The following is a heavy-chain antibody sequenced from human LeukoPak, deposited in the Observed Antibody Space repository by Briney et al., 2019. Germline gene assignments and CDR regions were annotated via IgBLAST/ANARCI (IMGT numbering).Heavy chain of an antibody. CDR1: GFTFDDYG. CDR3: ARGSFRYSSSWHQYYFDY. J-gene: IGHJ4*02. CDR2: INWNGGST. D-gene: IGHD6-13*01. V-gene: IGHV3-20*01. Sequence: PGGSLRLSCAASGFTFDDYGMSWVRQAPGKGLEWVSGINWNGGSTGYADSVKGRFTISRDNAKNSLYLQMNSLRAEDTALYHCARGSFRYSSSWHQYYFDYWGQGTLVTVSS.